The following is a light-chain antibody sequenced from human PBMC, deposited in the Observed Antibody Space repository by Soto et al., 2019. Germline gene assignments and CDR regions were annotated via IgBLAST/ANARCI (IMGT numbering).Light chain of an antibody. V-gene: IGLV1-40*01. CDR2: DNT. CDR1: SSNLGAGYD. Sequence: QSVLTQPPSMSGSPGQRVTMSCTGSSSNLGAGYDVHWYQRLPGAAPKLLIYDNTHRPSGVPNRFSGSKSGTSASLAITGLQAADEDDYYCQSSDSGMSGHWVFGGGTKLTVL. J-gene: IGLJ3*02. CDR3: QSSDSGMSGHWV.